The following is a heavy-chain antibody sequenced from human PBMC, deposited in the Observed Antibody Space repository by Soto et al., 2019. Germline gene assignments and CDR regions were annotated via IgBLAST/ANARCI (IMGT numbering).Heavy chain of an antibody. Sequence: GGSLRLSCAASGFTFSSYWMSWVRQAPGKGLEWVANIKQDGNEIYYVDSVKGRFTISRDNAKNSLFLQMSSRRAEDTAVYYRARDTPARRITVAGSRYYFDSWGQGSLVTVSS. D-gene: IGHD6-19*01. CDR1: GFTFSSYW. CDR2: IKQDGNEI. CDR3: ARDTPARRITVAGSRYYFDS. V-gene: IGHV3-7*01. J-gene: IGHJ4*02.